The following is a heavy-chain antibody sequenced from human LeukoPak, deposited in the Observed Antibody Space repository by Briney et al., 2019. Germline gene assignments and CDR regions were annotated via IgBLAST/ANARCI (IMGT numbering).Heavy chain of an antibody. CDR2: ISSSSRAI. Sequence: PGGSLRLSCAASGFTFSNYGMNWVRQAPGKGLEWVSYISSSSRAIYYADSVKGRFTISRDNAKNSLYLQMNSLRHEDTAVYYCARKSDYDSSGYHNWFDLWGQGTLVTVSS. D-gene: IGHD3-22*01. CDR1: GFTFSNYG. J-gene: IGHJ5*02. V-gene: IGHV3-48*02. CDR3: ARKSDYDSSGYHNWFDL.